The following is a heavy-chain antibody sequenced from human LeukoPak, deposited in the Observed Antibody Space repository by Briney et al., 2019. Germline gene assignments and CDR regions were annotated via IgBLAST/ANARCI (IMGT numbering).Heavy chain of an antibody. J-gene: IGHJ3*02. CDR2: ISGSSTTI. CDR1: GFTFSNYY. V-gene: IGHV3-48*01. Sequence: GGSLRLSCAASGFTFSNYYMNWVRQALGKGLGWVSYISGSSTTIYYADSVKGRFTISRDNAKNSLYLQMHSLRAEDTAVYYCARDQGGGVFDIWGQGTMVTVSS. CDR3: ARDQGGGVFDI. D-gene: IGHD3-16*01.